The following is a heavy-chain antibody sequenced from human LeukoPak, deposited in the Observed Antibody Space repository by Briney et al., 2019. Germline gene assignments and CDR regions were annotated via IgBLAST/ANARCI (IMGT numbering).Heavy chain of an antibody. Sequence: GASVKVSCKASGYNFTSYYMHWVRQAPGQGLEWMGWINPNSGGTNYAQKFQGRVTMTRDTSISTAYMELSRLRSDDTAVYYCARDFRAAMVSDWFDPWGQGTLVTVSS. J-gene: IGHJ5*02. CDR3: ARDFRAAMVSDWFDP. CDR2: INPNSGGT. CDR1: GYNFTSYY. D-gene: IGHD5-18*01. V-gene: IGHV1-2*02.